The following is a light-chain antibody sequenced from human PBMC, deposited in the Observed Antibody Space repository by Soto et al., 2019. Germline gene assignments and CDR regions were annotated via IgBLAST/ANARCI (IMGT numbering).Light chain of an antibody. CDR3: QQYNYRPPA. CDR2: GAS. J-gene: IGKJ5*01. V-gene: IGKV3-15*01. CDR1: QSVSGN. Sequence: EIVMTQSPATLSVSPGERAALSCGASQSVSGNLAWYQQTPGQAPRLLIYGASTRATGIPARFSGSGFGTEFTLTISSLKSEDFAVYYCQQYNYRPPAFGQGTRL.